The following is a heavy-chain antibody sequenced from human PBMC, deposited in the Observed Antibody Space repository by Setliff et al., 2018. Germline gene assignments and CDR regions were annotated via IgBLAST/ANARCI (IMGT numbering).Heavy chain of an antibody. CDR2: MNPNSGNT. Sequence: ASVKVSCKASGYTFTSYDINWVRQATGQGLEWMGWMNPNSGNTGYAQKFQGRVTITRNTSISTAYMELSSLRSEDTAVYYCARSGGGYDFWSGYFSDPQPNYYYYYMDVWGKGTTVTSP. CDR3: ARSGGGYDFWSGYFSDPQPNYYYYYMDV. CDR1: GYTFTSYD. J-gene: IGHJ6*03. V-gene: IGHV1-8*03. D-gene: IGHD3-3*01.